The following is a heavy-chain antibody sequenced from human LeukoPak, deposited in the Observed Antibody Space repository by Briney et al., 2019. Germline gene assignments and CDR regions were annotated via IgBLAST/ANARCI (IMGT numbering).Heavy chain of an antibody. CDR3: ARDAVSHMNAMDV. D-gene: IGHD2-21*01. CDR2: IKHSGST. CDR1: GGSFSGYY. V-gene: IGHV4-34*01. Sequence: SETLSLTCAVYGGSFSGYYWSWIRQPPGKGLEWIGEIKHSGSTNYNPSLKSRVTISVDTSKNQFSLKLSSVTAADTAVYYCARDAVSHMNAMDVWGQGTTVTVSS. J-gene: IGHJ6*02.